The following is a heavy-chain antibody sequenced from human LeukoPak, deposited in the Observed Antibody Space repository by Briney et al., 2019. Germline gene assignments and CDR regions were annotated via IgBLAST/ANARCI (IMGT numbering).Heavy chain of an antibody. Sequence: GGSLRLSCAASGFTFSSYSMNWVRQAPGKGLEWVSYISSSSSTIYYADSVKGRFTISRDNSKNTLYLQMNSLRAEDTAVYYCAKDFLGFGELLWGYFDYWGQGTLVTVSS. J-gene: IGHJ4*02. CDR2: ISSSSSTI. CDR1: GFTFSSYS. CDR3: AKDFLGFGELLWGYFDY. D-gene: IGHD3-10*01. V-gene: IGHV3-48*01.